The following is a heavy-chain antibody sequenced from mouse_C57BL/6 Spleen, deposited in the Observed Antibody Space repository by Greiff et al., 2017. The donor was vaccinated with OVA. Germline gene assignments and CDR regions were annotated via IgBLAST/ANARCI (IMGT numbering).Heavy chain of an antibody. D-gene: IGHD1-1*01. Sequence: QVQLQQSGPELVKPGASVKISCKASGYAFRSSWMTWVKQRPGKGLEWIGRIYPGDGDTNYNGKFKGKATLTADKSSSTAYMRLSSLTSEDSAVYFCARGEYYGSFADWGQGTLVTVSA. V-gene: IGHV1-82*01. J-gene: IGHJ3*01. CDR2: IYPGDGDT. CDR1: GYAFRSSW. CDR3: ARGEYYGSFAD.